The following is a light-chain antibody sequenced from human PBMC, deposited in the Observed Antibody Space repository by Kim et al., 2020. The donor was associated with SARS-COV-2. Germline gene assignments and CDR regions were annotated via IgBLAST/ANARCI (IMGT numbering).Light chain of an antibody. CDR2: QDS. V-gene: IGLV3-1*01. J-gene: IGLJ3*02. Sequence: SASPGQTVSITCSGDKLGDKYACWYQQKPGQSPVLVIYQDSKRPSGIPERFSGSNSGNTATLTISGTQAMDEADYYCQAWDSSTAVFGGGTKLTVL. CDR3: QAWDSSTAV. CDR1: KLGDKY.